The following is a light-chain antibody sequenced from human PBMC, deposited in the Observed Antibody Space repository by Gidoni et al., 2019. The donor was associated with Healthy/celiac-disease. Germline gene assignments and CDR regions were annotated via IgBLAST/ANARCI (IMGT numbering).Light chain of an antibody. V-gene: IGKV1-39*01. CDR3: QQSYSTPPWT. CDR1: QSISSY. CDR2: AAS. J-gene: IGKJ1*01. Sequence: DIQMTQSPSSLSASVGDRVTITCRASQSISSYLNWYQQKPGKAPKLLIYAASSLQSGVPSRFSGSGSGTDFTLTISSLQPEEFATYYCQQSYSTPPWTFGQGTKVE.